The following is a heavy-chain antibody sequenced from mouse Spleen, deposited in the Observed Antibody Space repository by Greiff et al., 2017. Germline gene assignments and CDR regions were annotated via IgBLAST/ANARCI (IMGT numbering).Heavy chain of an antibody. D-gene: IGHD2-2*01. CDR3: ARNGGYYNAMDY. V-gene: IGHV2-4-1*01. CDR1: GFSLTNYA. J-gene: IGHJ4*01. Sequence: VKLVESGPGLVAPSQSLSITCTVSGFSLTNYAVHWVRQSPGKGLEWLGVIWSDGSTDYNAAFISRLSISKDNSKSQVFFKMNSLQADDTAIYYCARNGGYYNAMDYWGQGTSVTVSS. CDR2: IWSDGST.